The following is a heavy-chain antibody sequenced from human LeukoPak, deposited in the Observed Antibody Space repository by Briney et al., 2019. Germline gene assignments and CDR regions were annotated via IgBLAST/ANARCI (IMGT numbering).Heavy chain of an antibody. CDR2: IYTSGST. V-gene: IGHV4-4*07. D-gene: IGHD3-3*01. CDR3: ARDLPAADLRFFYYMDV. CDR1: GGSISSHY. J-gene: IGHJ6*03. Sequence: PSETLSLTCTVSGGSISSHYWSWVRQPAGKGLEWIGRIYTSGSTNYNPSLKSRVTMSVDTSKNQFSLKLSSVTAADTAVYYCARDLPAADLRFFYYMDVWGKGTTVTVSS.